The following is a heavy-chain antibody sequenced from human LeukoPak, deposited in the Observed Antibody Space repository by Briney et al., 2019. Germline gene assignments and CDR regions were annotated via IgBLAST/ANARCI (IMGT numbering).Heavy chain of an antibody. CDR1: GLTFSTYV. J-gene: IGHJ4*02. Sequence: GGSLRLSCSVSGLTFSTYVMHWVRQAPGKGLEYVSAISSNGDNTYYADSVKGRFTISRDNSKNTLYLQMSSLRADDTAVYYCVRGAGYWGQGTLVTVSS. CDR2: ISSNGDNT. V-gene: IGHV3-64D*06. CDR3: VRGAGY.